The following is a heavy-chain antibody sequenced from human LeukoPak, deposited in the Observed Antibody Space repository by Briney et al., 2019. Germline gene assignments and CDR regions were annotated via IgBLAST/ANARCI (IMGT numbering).Heavy chain of an antibody. CDR2: MNPDSGNT. J-gene: IGHJ4*02. CDR3: AGSGFSNTFPLDY. D-gene: IGHD2/OR15-2a*01. V-gene: IGHV1-8*01. Sequence: VASVKVSCKASGYTFTSYDINWVRQATGQGLEWMGWMNPDSGNTGYAQKFQGRVTMTRDTSISTAYMELSSLRSEDTAVYYCAGSGFSNTFPLDYWGQGTLVTVSS. CDR1: GYTFTSYD.